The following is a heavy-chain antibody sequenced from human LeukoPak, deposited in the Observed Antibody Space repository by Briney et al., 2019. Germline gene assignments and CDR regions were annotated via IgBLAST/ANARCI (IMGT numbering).Heavy chain of an antibody. CDR1: GGSISSYY. Sequence: SETLSLTCTVSGGSISSYYWSWIRQPAGKGLEWIGRIYTSGSTNYNPDLNSRVTMSVDTSKTQFSLKLRSVTAADTAVYYCARVNRPGRAAAGTTATGWYFDLWGRGTLVTVSS. CDR3: ARVNRPGRAAAGTTATGWYFDL. V-gene: IGHV4-4*07. D-gene: IGHD6-13*01. CDR2: IYTSGST. J-gene: IGHJ2*01.